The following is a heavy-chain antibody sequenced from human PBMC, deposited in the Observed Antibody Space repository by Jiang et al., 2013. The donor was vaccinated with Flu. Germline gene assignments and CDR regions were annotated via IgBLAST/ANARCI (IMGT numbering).Heavy chain of an antibody. J-gene: IGHJ6*02. CDR1: GGTFSSYA. D-gene: IGHD6-6*01. CDR3: ARGGAARNYYYYGMDV. Sequence: KKPGSSVKVSCKASGGTFSSYAISWVRQAPGQGLEWMGGIIPIFGTANYAQKFQGRVTITADKSTSTAYMELSSLRSEDTAVYYCARGGAARNYYYYGMDVWGQGTTVTVSS. V-gene: IGHV1-69*06. CDR2: IIPIFGTA.